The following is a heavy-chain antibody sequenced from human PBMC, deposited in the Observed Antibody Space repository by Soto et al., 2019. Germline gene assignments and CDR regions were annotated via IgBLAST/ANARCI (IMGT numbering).Heavy chain of an antibody. Sequence: EVRLEESGGGLIQPGGSLRLSCTAYGLGVRNNYMSWVRQAPGMGLEWVSVIYNDGTTYYADSAKGRFPISRDTSKNTLSLQMDSLRAEDTAVYYCVRPLPSGRNYGMDVWGQGTTVTVSS. D-gene: IGHD3-10*01. CDR3: VRPLPSGRNYGMDV. CDR1: GLGVRNNY. J-gene: IGHJ6*02. CDR2: IYNDGTT. V-gene: IGHV3-53*01.